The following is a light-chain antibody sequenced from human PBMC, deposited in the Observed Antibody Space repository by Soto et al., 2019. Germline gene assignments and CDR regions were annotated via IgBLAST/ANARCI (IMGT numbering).Light chain of an antibody. J-gene: IGKJ1*01. V-gene: IGKV3-20*01. Sequence: IVLTQSPGTLYLSPGERATLSCRASQSVSSSYLAWYQQKPGQAPTLLIYGASSRDTGIPDRFSGSGSGTDFTLTISRLEPEEFAVYYCHQYDSSPVTFGQGTKVEIK. CDR3: HQYDSSPVT. CDR1: QSVSSSY. CDR2: GAS.